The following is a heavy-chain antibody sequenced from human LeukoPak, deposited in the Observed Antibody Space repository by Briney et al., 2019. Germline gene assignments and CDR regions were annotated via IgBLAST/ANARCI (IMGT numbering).Heavy chain of an antibody. CDR2: IWYDGSNK. CDR3: AKDRVPAGYYDFWSGYYSDFDY. D-gene: IGHD3-3*01. V-gene: IGHV3-33*06. CDR1: GFTFSSYG. Sequence: QPGRSLRLSCAASGFTFSSYGMHWVRQAPGKGLEWVAVIWYDGSNKYYADSVKGRFTISRDNSKNTLYLQMSSLRAEDTAVYYCAKDRVPAGYYDFWSGYYSDFDYWGQGTLVTVSS. J-gene: IGHJ4*02.